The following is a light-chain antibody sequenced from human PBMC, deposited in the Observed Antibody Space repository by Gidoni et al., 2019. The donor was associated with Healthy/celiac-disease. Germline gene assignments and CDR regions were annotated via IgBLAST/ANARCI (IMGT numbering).Light chain of an antibody. CDR1: QSVSSY. CDR2: DAS. CDR3: QQRSNWPWT. J-gene: IGKJ1*01. Sequence: DIVLTQSPATLSLSPGERATLSCRASQSVSSYLAWSQQKPGQAPRLLIYDASNRATGIPARFRGSGSGTDFTLTISSLEPEDFAVYYCQQRSNWPWTFXQXTKVEIK. V-gene: IGKV3-11*01.